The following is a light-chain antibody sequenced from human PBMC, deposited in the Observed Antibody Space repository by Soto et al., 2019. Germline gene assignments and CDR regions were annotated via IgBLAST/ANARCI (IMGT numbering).Light chain of an antibody. CDR2: DAS. V-gene: IGKV1-33*01. CDR3: QQYDNLPPRLT. CDR1: QDIRNY. J-gene: IGKJ4*01. Sequence: DIQMTQSPSSLSASVGDRVTSTCQASQDIRNYLNWYQQKPGKAPKLLIYDASNLETGVPSRFSGSGSGTDFTFTISSLQPEDIATYYCQQYDNLPPRLTFGGGTKVEIK.